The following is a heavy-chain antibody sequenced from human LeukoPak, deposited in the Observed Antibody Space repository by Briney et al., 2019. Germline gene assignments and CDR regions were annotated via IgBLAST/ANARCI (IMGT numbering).Heavy chain of an antibody. J-gene: IGHJ6*02. V-gene: IGHV3-48*03. CDR2: ISSSGSTI. CDR1: GFTFSSYE. D-gene: IGHD4-17*01. Sequence: GGSLRLSCAASGFTFSSYEMNWVRQAPGKGLEWVSYISSSGSTIYYADSVKGRFTISRDNAKNSLYLQMNSLRAEDTAVYYCAREDCDYAYYYYGMDVWGQGTTVTVSS. CDR3: AREDCDYAYYYYGMDV.